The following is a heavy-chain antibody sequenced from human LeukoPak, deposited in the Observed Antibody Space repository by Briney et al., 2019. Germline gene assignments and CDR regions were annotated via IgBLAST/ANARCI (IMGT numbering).Heavy chain of an antibody. J-gene: IGHJ5*02. V-gene: IGHV1-69*13. CDR3: AGEYCGGDCYS. Sequence: ASVKVSCKASGGTFSSYAISWVRQAPGQGLEWMGGIIPIFGTANYAQRFQGRVTITADESTSTAYMELSSLRSEDTAVYYCAGEYCGGDCYSWGQGTLVTVSS. CDR1: GGTFSSYA. D-gene: IGHD2-21*02. CDR2: IIPIFGTA.